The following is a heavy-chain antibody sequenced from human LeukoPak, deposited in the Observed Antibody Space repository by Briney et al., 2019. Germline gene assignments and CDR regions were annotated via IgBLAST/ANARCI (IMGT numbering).Heavy chain of an antibody. D-gene: IGHD3-22*01. CDR3: ARDKDYFDSGGAFDI. Sequence: SETLSLTCTVSGASISSYYWSWIRQPPGKGLEWIGYVFYSGSTNYSPSLKRRVTISLDTSKNQFSLKLSSVTAADTAVYYCARDKDYFDSGGAFDIWGQGTMVTVSS. J-gene: IGHJ3*02. CDR1: GASISSYY. V-gene: IGHV4-59*01. CDR2: VFYSGST.